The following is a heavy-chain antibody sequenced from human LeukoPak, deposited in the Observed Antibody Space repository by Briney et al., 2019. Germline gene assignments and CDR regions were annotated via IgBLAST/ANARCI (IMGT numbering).Heavy chain of an antibody. CDR1: GYTFTGHY. J-gene: IGHJ6*02. D-gene: IGHD3-9*01. V-gene: IGHV1-2*02. CDR3: ARVVRYFDWLPYYYYYGMDV. CDR2: INPNSGGT. Sequence: EASVKVSCTASGYTFTGHYLHWVRQAPGQGLEWMGWINPNSGGTNYAQKFQGRVTMTRDTSISTAYMELSSLRSEDTAVYYCARVVRYFDWLPYYYYYGMDVWGQGTTVTVSS.